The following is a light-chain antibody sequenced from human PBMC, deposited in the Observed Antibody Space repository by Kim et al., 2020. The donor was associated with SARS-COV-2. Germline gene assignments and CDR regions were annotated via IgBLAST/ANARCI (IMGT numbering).Light chain of an antibody. J-gene: IGLJ3*02. CDR3: ETWDSNTRV. Sequence: SSVKLTCPLSSGHSSYIIAWHQQQPGKAPRYLMKLEGSGSYNKGSGVPDRFSGSSSEADRYLTISNLQSEDEADYYCETWDSNTRVFGGGTQLTVL. V-gene: IGLV4-60*03. CDR1: SGHSSYI. CDR2: LEGSGSY.